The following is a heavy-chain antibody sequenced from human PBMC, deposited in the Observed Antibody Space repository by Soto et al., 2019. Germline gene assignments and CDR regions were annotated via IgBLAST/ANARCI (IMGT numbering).Heavy chain of an antibody. CDR3: ARDHIAAASWFDP. CDR1: GFTFSSYS. Sequence: GGSLRLSCAASGFTFSSYSMNWVRQAPGKGLEWVSSISSSSSYIYYADSVKGRFTISRDNAKNSLYLQMNSLRAEDTAVYYCARDHIAAASWFDPWGQGTLVTVSS. CDR2: ISSSSSYI. D-gene: IGHD6-13*01. V-gene: IGHV3-21*01. J-gene: IGHJ5*02.